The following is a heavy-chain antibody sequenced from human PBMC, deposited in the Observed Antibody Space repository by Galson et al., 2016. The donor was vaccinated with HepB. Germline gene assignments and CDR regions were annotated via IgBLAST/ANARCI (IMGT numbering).Heavy chain of an antibody. CDR3: ARKQQLVYDRYWCFDL. CDR2: LHRGGNT. D-gene: IGHD6-13*01. V-gene: IGHV3-53*01. J-gene: IGHJ2*01. CDR1: GLTVSDHW. Sequence: SLRLSCAASGLTVSDHWMTWVRQAPGKGLEWVSVLHRGGNTNYADSVKGRFTISRDNSKNTLYLQMNSLRAEDTAMYYWARKQQLVYDRYWCFDLWGRGTLVTVSS.